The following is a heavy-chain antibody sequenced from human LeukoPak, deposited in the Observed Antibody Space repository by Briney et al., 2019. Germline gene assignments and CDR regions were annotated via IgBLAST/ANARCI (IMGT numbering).Heavy chain of an antibody. CDR1: GGSISNGGYY. J-gene: IGHJ4*02. Sequence: SETLSLTCTVSGGSISNGGYYWSWIRQHPGKGLEWIGSIYYSGSTSYNPSLKSRITISVDTSKNQFYLKLRSVTAADTAVYYCANLIYDSRGYYFDYWGQGTLVTVSS. V-gene: IGHV4-31*03. CDR3: ANLIYDSRGYYFDY. D-gene: IGHD3-22*01. CDR2: IYYSGST.